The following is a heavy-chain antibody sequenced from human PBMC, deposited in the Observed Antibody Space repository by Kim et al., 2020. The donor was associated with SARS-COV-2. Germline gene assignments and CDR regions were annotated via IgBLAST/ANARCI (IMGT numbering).Heavy chain of an antibody. V-gene: IGHV6-1*01. CDR3: ARESQIAAAGTRPIDY. J-gene: IGHJ4*02. Sequence: SVKSRITLNPDTSKNQFSLQLNSVTPEDTAVYYCARESQIAAAGTRPIDYWGQGTLVTVSS. D-gene: IGHD6-13*01.